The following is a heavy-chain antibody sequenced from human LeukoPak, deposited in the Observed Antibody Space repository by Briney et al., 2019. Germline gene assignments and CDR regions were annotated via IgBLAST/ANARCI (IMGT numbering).Heavy chain of an antibody. CDR3: AGFGVYPY. Sequence: GSLRLSCAVSGFTVKTYDMHWVRQAPGEGPEWIAYFGISGTIYYADSVRGRFTISRDNAKNSLFLQMNSLRVDDTAIYYCAGFGVYPYWGQGTPVTVSS. CDR1: GFTVKTYD. J-gene: IGHJ4*02. V-gene: IGHV3-48*01. CDR2: FGISGTI. D-gene: IGHD5/OR15-5a*01.